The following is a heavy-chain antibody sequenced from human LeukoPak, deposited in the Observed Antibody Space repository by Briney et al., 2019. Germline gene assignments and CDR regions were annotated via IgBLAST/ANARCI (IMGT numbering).Heavy chain of an antibody. CDR2: IYYSCSP. J-gene: IGHJ4*02. D-gene: IGHD6-19*01. V-gene: IGHV4-61*01. CDR1: GGSISSGNYY. Sequence: PSETLSLTCTVSGGSISSGNYYWSWMRQPQGEGLEWIVYIYYSCSPTYPPSLQSRAAISVHTSKNQFSLNLSSVAAADTAVYYCASRLSSGWYGGHDYWGQGTLVTVPS. CDR3: ASRLSSGWYGGHDY.